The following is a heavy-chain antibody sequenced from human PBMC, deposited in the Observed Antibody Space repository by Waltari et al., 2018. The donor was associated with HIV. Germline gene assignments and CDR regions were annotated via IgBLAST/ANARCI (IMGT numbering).Heavy chain of an antibody. CDR3: VRGFGNYGFYFDY. J-gene: IGHJ4*02. CDR1: GGSFSGYS. CDR2: IDHTGTS. Sequence: QVHLPQWGSGLLKPSGTLSLTCAVYGGSFSGYSWTWIRQSPGRGLEWMGEIDHTGTSTYNPSLKGRLTSSVDTSKNQFSLTLKSGTAADTAVYYCVRGFGNYGFYFDYWGQGKLVSVS. V-gene: IGHV4-34*02. D-gene: IGHD3-10*01.